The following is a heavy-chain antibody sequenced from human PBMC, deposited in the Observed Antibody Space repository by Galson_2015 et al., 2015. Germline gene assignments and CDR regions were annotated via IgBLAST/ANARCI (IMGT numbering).Heavy chain of an antibody. J-gene: IGHJ3*02. CDR1: GYSFTSYW. CDR2: IYPGDSDT. D-gene: IGHD2-15*01. Sequence: QSGAEVTKPGESLKISCKGSGYSFTSYWIGWVRQMPGKGLEWMGIIYPGDSDTRYSPSFQGQVTISADKSISTAYLQWSSLKASDTAMYYCARHGSGAYCSGGSCTGAFDIWGQGTMVTVSS. V-gene: IGHV5-51*01. CDR3: ARHGSGAYCSGGSCTGAFDI.